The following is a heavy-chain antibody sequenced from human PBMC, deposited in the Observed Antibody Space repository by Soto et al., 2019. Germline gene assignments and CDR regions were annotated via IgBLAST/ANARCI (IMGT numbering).Heavy chain of an antibody. Sequence: PSETLSLTCAVYGGSFSGYDWTWIRQPPGTGLEWIGEINHSGSSNYNPSLKRRVTISVDTSKNQFSLKLTSVTAADTAVYYCARDKITGLFDYWGQGTLVTVS. CDR1: GGSFSGYD. CDR3: ARDKITGLFDY. CDR2: INHSGSS. J-gene: IGHJ4*02. D-gene: IGHD2-8*02. V-gene: IGHV4-34*01.